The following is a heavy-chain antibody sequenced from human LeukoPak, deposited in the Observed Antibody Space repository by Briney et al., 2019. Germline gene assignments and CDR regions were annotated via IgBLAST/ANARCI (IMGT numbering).Heavy chain of an antibody. CDR2: IIPIFGTA. CDR1: GGTFSSYA. D-gene: IGHD5-18*01. J-gene: IGHJ4*02. V-gene: IGHV1-69*05. CDR3: ARDFFRDGYINFDY. Sequence: GAPVKISCKASGGTFSSYAISWVRQAPGQGLEWMGRIIPIFGTANYAQKFQGRVTITTDESTSTAHMELSSLRSEDTAVYYCARDFFRDGYINFDYWGQGTLVTVSS.